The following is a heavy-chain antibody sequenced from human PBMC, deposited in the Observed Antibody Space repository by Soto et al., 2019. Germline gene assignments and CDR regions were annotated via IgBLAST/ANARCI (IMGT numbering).Heavy chain of an antibody. J-gene: IGHJ5*02. Sequence: PSETLSLTCTVSGGSISSGGYYWSWIRQHPGKGLEWIGYIYYSGSTYYNPSLKSRVTISVDTSKNQFSLKLSSVTAADTAVYYCARFFWSGSCNWFDPRGQGTLVTVSS. V-gene: IGHV4-31*03. CDR2: IYYSGST. D-gene: IGHD3-3*01. CDR1: GGSISSGGYY. CDR3: ARFFWSGSCNWFDP.